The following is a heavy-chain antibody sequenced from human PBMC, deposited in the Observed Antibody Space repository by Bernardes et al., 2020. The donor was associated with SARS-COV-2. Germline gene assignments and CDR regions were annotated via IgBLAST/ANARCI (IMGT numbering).Heavy chain of an antibody. J-gene: IGHJ4*02. CDR2: FDPEDGET. CDR3: ATVPAIFGSMSPGY. D-gene: IGHD3-3*01. V-gene: IGHV1-24*01. Sequence: SVKVSCKVSGYTLTELSMHWVRQAPGKGLEWMGGFDPEDGETIYAQKFQGRVTMTEDTSTDTAYMELSSLRSEDTAVYYCATVPAIFGSMSPGYWGQGTLVTVSS. CDR1: GYTLTELS.